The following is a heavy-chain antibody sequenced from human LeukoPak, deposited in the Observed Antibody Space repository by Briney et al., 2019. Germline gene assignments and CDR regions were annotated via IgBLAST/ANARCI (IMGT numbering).Heavy chain of an antibody. CDR2: INSDGSST. D-gene: IGHD2-8*01. J-gene: IGHJ5*02. V-gene: IGHV3-74*01. Sequence: GGSLRLSCAASGFTLSSYWMHWVRQAPGKGLVWVSRINSDGSSTNYADSVKGRFIISRDNAKNTLYLQMNSLRAEDTAVYYCARARLMNWFDPWGLGTLVTVSS. CDR1: GFTLSSYW. CDR3: ARARLMNWFDP.